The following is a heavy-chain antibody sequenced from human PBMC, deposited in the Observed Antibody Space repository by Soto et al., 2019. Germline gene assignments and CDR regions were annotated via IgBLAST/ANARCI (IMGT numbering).Heavy chain of an antibody. J-gene: IGHJ4*02. Sequence: SDTLSLPCTVSAGSITSGDFYWSLIRQHPGKGLEWIGYIYNSGTTNYNPSLKSRVTISVDTSKNQFSLKLSSVTAADTAVYYCARLNAYSSSWLLDYWGQGTLVTSPQ. CDR2: IYNSGTT. D-gene: IGHD6-13*01. CDR1: AGSITSGDFY. CDR3: ARLNAYSSSWLLDY. V-gene: IGHV4-61*08.